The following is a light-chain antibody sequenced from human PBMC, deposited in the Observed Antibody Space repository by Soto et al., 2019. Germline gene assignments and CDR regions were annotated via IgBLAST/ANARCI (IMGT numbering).Light chain of an antibody. J-gene: IGKJ4*01. CDR1: QRVSGNY. V-gene: IGKV3-20*01. Sequence: EIVLTQSPGTLSLSPGERATLSCRASQRVSGNYLAWYQQKPGQAPRLLISGASSRATGIPDRFSGSGSGTDFTLTFSRLEPEDFAVYYCQQYGGSSLVTFGGGTKVEIK. CDR3: QQYGGSSLVT. CDR2: GAS.